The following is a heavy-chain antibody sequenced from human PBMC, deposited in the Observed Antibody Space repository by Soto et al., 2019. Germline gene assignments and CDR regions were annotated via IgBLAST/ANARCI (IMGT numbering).Heavy chain of an antibody. V-gene: IGHV3-48*02. D-gene: IGHD3-22*01. J-gene: IGHJ4*02. CDR1: GFTFSSYS. Sequence: PGGSLRLSCAASGFTFSSYSMNWVRQAPGKGLEWVSYISSSSSTIYHADSVKGRFTISRDNAKNSLYLQMNSLRDEDTAVYYCAGGNYYDSSGSLYWGQGTLVTVSS. CDR2: ISSSSSTI. CDR3: AGGNYYDSSGSLY.